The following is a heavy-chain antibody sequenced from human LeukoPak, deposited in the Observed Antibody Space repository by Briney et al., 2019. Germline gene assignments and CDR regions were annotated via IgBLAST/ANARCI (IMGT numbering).Heavy chain of an antibody. CDR2: INPSGGSA. Sequence: RASVKVSCKASGYTFTSYYMHWVRQAPGQGLGWMGIINPSGGSASYAQKFQGRVTMTRDTSTSTVYMELSSLRSEDTAVYYCARGGDPYGTGDFFDYWGQGTLVTVSS. CDR1: GYTFTSYY. J-gene: IGHJ4*02. CDR3: ARGGDPYGTGDFFDY. D-gene: IGHD3-10*01. V-gene: IGHV1-46*01.